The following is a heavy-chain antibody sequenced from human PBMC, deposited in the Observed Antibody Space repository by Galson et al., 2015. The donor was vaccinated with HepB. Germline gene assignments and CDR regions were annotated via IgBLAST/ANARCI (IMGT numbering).Heavy chain of an antibody. Sequence: ETLSLTCTVSGGSITSSSYYWGWIRRPPGKGLEWIGSIYYSGSSYYRPSLQSRVTLAVDTSKNQFSLKLSSVTAADTAVYYCARIEQQLVSYWGQGTLVTVSS. CDR3: ARIEQQLVSY. CDR1: GGSITSSSYY. CDR2: IYYSGSS. D-gene: IGHD6-13*01. J-gene: IGHJ4*02. V-gene: IGHV4-39*01.